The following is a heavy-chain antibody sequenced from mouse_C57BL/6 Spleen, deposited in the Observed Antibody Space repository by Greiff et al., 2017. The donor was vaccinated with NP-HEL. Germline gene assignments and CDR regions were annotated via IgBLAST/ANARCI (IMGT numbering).Heavy chain of an antibody. V-gene: IGHV1-81*01. CDR2: IYPRSGNT. D-gene: IGHD1-1*01. Sequence: QVQLKQSGAELARPGASVKLSCKASGYTFTSYGISWVKQRTGQGLEWIGEIYPRSGNTYYNEKFKGKATLTADKSSSTAYMELRSLTSEDSAVYFCASLTTVVATDWGQGTTLTVSS. CDR1: GYTFTSYG. CDR3: ASLTTVVATD. J-gene: IGHJ2*01.